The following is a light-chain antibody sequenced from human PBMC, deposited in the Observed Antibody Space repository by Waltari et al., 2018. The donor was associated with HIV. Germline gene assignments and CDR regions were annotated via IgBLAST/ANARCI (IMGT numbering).Light chain of an antibody. V-gene: IGLV1-44*01. CDR2: RNH. J-gene: IGLJ2*01. Sequence: QSVLTQPPSASGTLGQSVTISCFGSTSNICTNSVNWYQHLPGAAPNLIIFRNHMRPLCVPGRFYDSQSRTSAFLTITGLLSGDESTNYCAAWDASLHVVFGGGTQLTVL. CDR1: TSNICTNS. CDR3: AAWDASLHVV.